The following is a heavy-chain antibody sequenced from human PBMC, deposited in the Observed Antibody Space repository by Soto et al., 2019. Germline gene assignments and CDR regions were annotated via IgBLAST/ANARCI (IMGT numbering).Heavy chain of an antibody. CDR3: ARGVSKEAPNRYCTNGVCYTRLTLEYYMDV. CDR1: GYTFTSYG. CDR2: ISAYNGNT. J-gene: IGHJ6*03. V-gene: IGHV1-18*01. Sequence: GASVKVSCKASGYTFTSYGISWVRQAPGQGLEWMGWISAYNGNTNYAQKLQGRVTMTTDTSTSTAYMELRSLRSDDTAVYYCARGVSKEAPNRYCTNGVCYTRLTLEYYMDVWGKGTTVTVSS. D-gene: IGHD2-8*01.